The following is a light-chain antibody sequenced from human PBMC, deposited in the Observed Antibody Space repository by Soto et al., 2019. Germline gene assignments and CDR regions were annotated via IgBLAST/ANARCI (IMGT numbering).Light chain of an antibody. CDR2: DAS. J-gene: IGKJ4*01. Sequence: EIVLTQSPGTLSLSPGERATLSCRASQSVGKNYLAWYQQKPGQAPRLLVYDASTRATGVPDRFSGSGSGTDFTLTISRLEPEDFAVYYCQQRSSRPPLTFGGGTKVDIK. CDR3: QQRSSRPPLT. V-gene: IGKV3D-20*02. CDR1: QSVGKNY.